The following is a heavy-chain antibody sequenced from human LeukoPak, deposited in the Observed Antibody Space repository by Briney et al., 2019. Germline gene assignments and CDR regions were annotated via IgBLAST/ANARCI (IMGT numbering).Heavy chain of an antibody. CDR3: ARVPYAGRVKYYFDY. CDR1: GGSISSYY. Sequence: SETLSLTCTVSGGSISSYYWSWIRQPPGKGLEWIGYIYYSGSTNYNPSLKSRVTISVDTSKNQFSLKLSSVTAADTAVYYCARVPYAGRVKYYFDYWGQGTLVTVSS. V-gene: IGHV4-59*01. CDR2: IYYSGST. D-gene: IGHD4-11*01. J-gene: IGHJ4*02.